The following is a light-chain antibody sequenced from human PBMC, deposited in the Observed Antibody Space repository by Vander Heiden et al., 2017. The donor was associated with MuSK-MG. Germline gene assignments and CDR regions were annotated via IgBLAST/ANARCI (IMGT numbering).Light chain of an antibody. J-gene: IGKJ4*01. V-gene: IGKV3-11*01. CDR2: DAS. CDR3: QQRSNWPLT. CDR1: QSVSSF. Sequence: EIVLTQSPATLSLSPGERATLSCRPSQSVSSFLAWYQQKPGQAPRLLIYDASNRATGIPARFSGSGSGTDFTLTISSLEPEDFAVYYFQQRSNWPLTFGGGTKVEIK.